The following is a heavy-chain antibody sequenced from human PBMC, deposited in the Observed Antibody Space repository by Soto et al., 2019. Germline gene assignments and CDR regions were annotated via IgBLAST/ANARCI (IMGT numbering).Heavy chain of an antibody. V-gene: IGHV3-74*01. D-gene: IGHD2-15*01. CDR3: ARPPVIDIVVPPDY. CDR2: ISNGGTAT. J-gene: IGHJ4*02. Sequence: EVQLVESGGGLVQPGQSLRLSCEGFGFTFSMHWMHWVRQAPGKGPEWVARISNGGTATNYGDSVRGRFTISRDNAKNTMFLQMKSLRADDTAVYYCARPPVIDIVVPPDYWGQGTLVTVSS. CDR1: GFTFSMHW.